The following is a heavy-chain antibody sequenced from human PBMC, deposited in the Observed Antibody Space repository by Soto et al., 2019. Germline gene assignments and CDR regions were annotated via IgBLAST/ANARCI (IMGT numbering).Heavy chain of an antibody. CDR1: GFNFSSYS. CDR3: ARAYSSSSGRDAFDI. J-gene: IGHJ3*02. V-gene: IGHV3-48*01. Sequence: EVQLVESGGGLVQPGGSLRLSCAAFGFNFSSYSMSWVRQAPGKGLEWISYISSSSSTIYYAVSVKGRFTISRDTANNSVCLQMNSLRAEDTAVYYCARAYSSSSGRDAFDIWGHGTIVTVSS. D-gene: IGHD6-6*01. CDR2: ISSSSSTI.